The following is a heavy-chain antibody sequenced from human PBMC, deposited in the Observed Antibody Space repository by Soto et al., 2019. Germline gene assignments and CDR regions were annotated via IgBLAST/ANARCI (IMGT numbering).Heavy chain of an antibody. CDR2: ISGNNGAT. D-gene: IGHD2-2*01. CDR1: GYTFANYG. CDR3: ASDLKECRIKGNGFDS. V-gene: IGHV1-18*04. J-gene: IGHJ5*01. Sequence: QVQLMQSGTEVKKPGASVKVSCKASGYTFANYGISWVRQAPGQGLEWMGWISGNNGATNYAPTIQGRVTSTRDTSTDTAYMALTVLRSDDTAFYFCASDLKECRIKGNGFDSWGQGTLVNVSS.